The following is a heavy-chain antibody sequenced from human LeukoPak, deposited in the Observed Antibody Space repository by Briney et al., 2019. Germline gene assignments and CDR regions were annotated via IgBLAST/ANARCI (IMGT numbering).Heavy chain of an antibody. Sequence: ASVTVSCKASGYTFTSYDINWVRQATGRGLEWMGWMNPNSGNTGYAQKFQGRVTMTRNTSISTAYMELSSLRSEDTAVYYCARAKKRPTVTKYYYYYYMDVWGKGTTVTVSS. CDR3: ARAKKRPTVTKYYYYYYMDV. CDR1: GYTFTSYD. CDR2: MNPNSGNT. V-gene: IGHV1-8*01. J-gene: IGHJ6*03. D-gene: IGHD4-17*01.